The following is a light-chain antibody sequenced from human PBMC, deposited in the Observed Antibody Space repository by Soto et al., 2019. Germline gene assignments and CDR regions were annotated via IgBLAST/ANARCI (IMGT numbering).Light chain of an antibody. Sequence: QSVVTQPRSVSGSPGQSVAISCTVTTSDVGGYDYVSWHQQHPGKAPELISFDVSKRPSGVPDRFSGSKSGNTASLTITGLQAEDEADYFCCSYGGDFYGFGSGTKVTVL. J-gene: IGLJ1*01. V-gene: IGLV2-11*01. CDR3: CSYGGDFYG. CDR1: TSDVGGYDY. CDR2: DVS.